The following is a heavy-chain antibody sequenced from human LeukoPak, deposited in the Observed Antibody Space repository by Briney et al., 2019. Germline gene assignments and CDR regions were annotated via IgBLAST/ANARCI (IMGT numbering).Heavy chain of an antibody. J-gene: IGHJ3*02. Sequence: GGSLRLSCAASGFTFSSYAMHWVRQAPGKGLEWVAVISYDGSNKYYADSVKGRFTISRDNSKNTLYLQMNSLRAEDTAVYYCARDSTYSGSYGAFDIWGQGTMVTVSS. CDR1: GFTFSSYA. D-gene: IGHD1-26*01. V-gene: IGHV3-30-3*01. CDR3: ARDSTYSGSYGAFDI. CDR2: ISYDGSNK.